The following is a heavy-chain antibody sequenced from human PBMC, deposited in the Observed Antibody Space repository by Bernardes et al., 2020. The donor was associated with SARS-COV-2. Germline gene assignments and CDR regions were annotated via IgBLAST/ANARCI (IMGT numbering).Heavy chain of an antibody. J-gene: IGHJ4*02. CDR3: ARDGGPDYDFWSGYWHNNFDY. Sequence: ASVKVSCKASGYTFTGYYMHWVRQAPGQGLEWMGWINPNSGGTNYAQKFQGWVTMTRDTSISTAYMELSRLRSDDTAVYYCARDGGPDYDFWSGYWHNNFDYWGQGTLVTVSS. CDR1: GYTFTGYY. D-gene: IGHD3-3*01. V-gene: IGHV1-2*04. CDR2: INPNSGGT.